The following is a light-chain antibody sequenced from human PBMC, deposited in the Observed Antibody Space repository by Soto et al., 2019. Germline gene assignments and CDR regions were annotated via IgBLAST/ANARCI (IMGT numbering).Light chain of an antibody. CDR3: SSYSSTKTRV. CDR1: SSDVGNYNY. Sequence: QSVLTQPASVSGSPGQSITISCTVTSSDVGNYNYVSWYQHHLGKAPKVMIYEVRNRPSGVSNRFSGSKSGNTASLTSSGLQAEDEADYYCSSYSSTKTRVFGTGTKVTVL. J-gene: IGLJ1*01. V-gene: IGLV2-14*01. CDR2: EVR.